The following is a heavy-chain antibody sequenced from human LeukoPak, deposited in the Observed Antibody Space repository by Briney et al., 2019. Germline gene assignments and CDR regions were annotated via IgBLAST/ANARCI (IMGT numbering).Heavy chain of an antibody. V-gene: IGHV1-69*04. Sequence: SVKVSCKASGGTFSSYAISWVRQAPGQGLEWMGRIIPILGIANYAQKFQGRVTITADKSTSTAYMALSSLRSEDTAVYYCALYCSGGSCYSGNFDYWGQGTLVTVSS. J-gene: IGHJ4*02. CDR1: GGTFSSYA. CDR3: ALYCSGGSCYSGNFDY. D-gene: IGHD2-15*01. CDR2: IIPILGIA.